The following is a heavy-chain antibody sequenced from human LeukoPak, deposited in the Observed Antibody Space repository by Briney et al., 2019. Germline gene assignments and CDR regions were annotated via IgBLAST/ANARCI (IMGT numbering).Heavy chain of an antibody. CDR2: IYSGGST. CDR3: ARSSGSSSPTAWEYYYFMDV. J-gene: IGHJ6*03. CDR1: GFTVSTNY. Sequence: GGSLRLSCAASGFTVSTNYMSWVRQAPGKGLEWVSVIYSGGSTYYADSVKGRFTISRDTSKRTLYLQMTSLRGDDTAAYYCARSSGSSSPTAWEYYYFMDVWGEGTMVTVSS. V-gene: IGHV3-53*05. D-gene: IGHD3-10*01.